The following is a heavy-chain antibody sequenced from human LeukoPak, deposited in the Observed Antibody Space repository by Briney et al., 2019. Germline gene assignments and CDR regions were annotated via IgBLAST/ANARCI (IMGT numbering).Heavy chain of an antibody. CDR3: VRDGGVSGYDLLDY. D-gene: IGHD5-12*01. Sequence: GGSLRLSCAASGFTFSNYWMTWVRQAPGKGLEWVANINQDGSKEYYMDSVRARFTISRDNAKNSLSLQMNSLRAEDTAVYYCVRDGGVSGYDLLDYWGQGTLVTVSS. V-gene: IGHV3-7*01. J-gene: IGHJ4*02. CDR1: GFTFSNYW. CDR2: INQDGSKE.